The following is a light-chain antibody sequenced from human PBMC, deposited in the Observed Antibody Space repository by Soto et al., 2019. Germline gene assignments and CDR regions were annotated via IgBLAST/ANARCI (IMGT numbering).Light chain of an antibody. CDR1: QSISSW. Sequence: DIQMTQSPSTLSASVGDTVTITCRASQSISSWLAWYQQKPGKAPKLLIYGASSLESGVPSRFSGSGSGTEFTLTISSLQPDDVATYYCQHETFGQGTKVEIK. CDR3: QHET. J-gene: IGKJ1*01. CDR2: GAS. V-gene: IGKV1-5*01.